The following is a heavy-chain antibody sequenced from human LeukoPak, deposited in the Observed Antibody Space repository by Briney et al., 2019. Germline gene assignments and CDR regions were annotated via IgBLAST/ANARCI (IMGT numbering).Heavy chain of an antibody. CDR3: ATDSPETAAFDY. CDR1: GFSFSTYS. J-gene: IGHJ4*02. CDR2: IVGSSSNI. V-gene: IGHV3-48*04. D-gene: IGHD1-1*01. Sequence: PGGSLRLSCTASGFSFSTYSMNWVRQAPGKGLEWVSYIVGSSSNIYYADSVKGRFTISRDNAKNSLYLQMDSLRAEDTAVYYFATDSPETAAFDYWGQGTLVTVSS.